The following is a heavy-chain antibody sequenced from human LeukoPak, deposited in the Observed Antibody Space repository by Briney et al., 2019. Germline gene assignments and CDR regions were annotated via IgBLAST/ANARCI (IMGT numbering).Heavy chain of an antibody. CDR2: ITIYSGHT. CDR3: ARWHNIDYYSAFDI. V-gene: IGHV1-18*01. CDR1: GFTFSHYG. Sequence: ASVKVSCEASGFTFSHYGFTWVRQAPGQGLEWMGWITIYSGHTYSAQHLQGRVTMTTDTSTSTAYLELTSLRSDDTAVYYCARWHNIDYYSAFDIWGQGTMVTVSS. J-gene: IGHJ3*02. D-gene: IGHD3-22*01.